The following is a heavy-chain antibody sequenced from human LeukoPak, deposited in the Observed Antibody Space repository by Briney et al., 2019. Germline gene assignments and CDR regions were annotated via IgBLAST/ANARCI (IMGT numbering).Heavy chain of an antibody. CDR2: ISGSGGST. CDR3: AKRYSSGWFYFDY. D-gene: IGHD6-19*01. V-gene: IGHV3-23*01. J-gene: IGHJ4*02. CDR1: GFTFSSYA. Sequence: AGGSLRLSCAASGFTFSSYAMGWVRQAPGKGLEWVSGISGSGGSTYYADSVKGRFTISRDNSKNTLYLQMNSLRVEDTALYYCAKRYSSGWFYFDYRGQGTLVTVSS.